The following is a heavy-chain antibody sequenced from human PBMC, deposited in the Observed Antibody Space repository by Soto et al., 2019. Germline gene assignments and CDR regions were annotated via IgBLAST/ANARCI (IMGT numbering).Heavy chain of an antibody. CDR2: IYYSGST. V-gene: IGHV4-59*01. CDR1: GGSISRYY. D-gene: IGHD3-10*01. Sequence: PSETLSLTCTVSGGSISRYYWSWIRQPPGKGLEWIGYIYYSGSTNYNPSLKSRVTISVDTSKNQFSLKLSSVTAADTAVYYCARARLSRSWWFDPWGQGTLVT. J-gene: IGHJ5*02. CDR3: ARARLSRSWWFDP.